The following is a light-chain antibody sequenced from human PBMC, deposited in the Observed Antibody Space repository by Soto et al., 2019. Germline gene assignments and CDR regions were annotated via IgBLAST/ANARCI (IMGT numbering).Light chain of an antibody. V-gene: IGKV1-39*01. J-gene: IGKJ3*01. Sequence: DIQMTQSPSSLSASVGDRVTINCRASQSITNSLNWYQHKPGKAPTLVVYAASSLQSGVPSRFSGSCSWTDFTLTISSLQPEDFATYFCQQGHSMPFTFGPGTKVDIK. CDR1: QSITNS. CDR3: QQGHSMPFT. CDR2: AAS.